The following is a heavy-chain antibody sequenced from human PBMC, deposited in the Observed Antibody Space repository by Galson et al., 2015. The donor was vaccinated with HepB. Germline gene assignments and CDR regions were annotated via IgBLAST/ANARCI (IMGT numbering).Heavy chain of an antibody. CDR2: IYYSGST. V-gene: IGHV4-31*03. J-gene: IGHJ3*02. Sequence: LSLTCTVSGGSISSGGYYWSWIRQHPGKGLEWIGYIYYSGSTYYNPSLKSRVTISVDTSKNQFSLKLSSVTAADTAVYYCARVVALWRAFDIWGQGTMVTVSS. D-gene: IGHD3-10*01. CDR3: ARVVALWRAFDI. CDR1: GGSISSGGYY.